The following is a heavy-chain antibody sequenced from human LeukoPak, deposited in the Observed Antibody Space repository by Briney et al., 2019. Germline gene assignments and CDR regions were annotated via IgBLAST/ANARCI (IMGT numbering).Heavy chain of an antibody. Sequence: SETLSLTCAVSGASMTSYYWGWVRQPAGKGLEWIGRIYTSGSTKYNPSLKSRVTMSVDTSKNQVSLNLSSVTAADTAVYYCARGQVGTVDNRKLAFDIWGQGTYVTVSS. CDR3: ARGQVGTVDNRKLAFDI. V-gene: IGHV4-4*07. D-gene: IGHD1-26*01. CDR2: IYTSGST. J-gene: IGHJ3*02. CDR1: GASMTSYY.